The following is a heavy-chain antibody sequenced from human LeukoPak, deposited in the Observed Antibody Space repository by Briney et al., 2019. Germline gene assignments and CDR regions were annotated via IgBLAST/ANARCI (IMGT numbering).Heavy chain of an antibody. CDR3: ARWNYDILTGYRYFDY. CDR2: FYYSRDT. V-gene: IGHV4-59*01. CDR1: GGSMRGFY. Sequence: SETLTLTCTVSGGSMRGFYWSWIRQPPGKGLEWIGYFYYSRDTNYNPALKSRVTISVDTSKNQFSLEVNSLTAADTAVYYCARWNYDILTGYRYFDYWGQGTLVTVSS. J-gene: IGHJ4*02. D-gene: IGHD3-9*01.